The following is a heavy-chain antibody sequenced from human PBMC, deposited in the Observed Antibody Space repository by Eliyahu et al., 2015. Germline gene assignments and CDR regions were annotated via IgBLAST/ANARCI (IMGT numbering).Heavy chain of an antibody. V-gene: IGHV3-33*01. CDR2: IWYDGSNK. CDR1: GFTFXSYG. J-gene: IGHJ3*02. CDR3: ARDRTMIHAFDI. D-gene: IGHD3-22*01. Sequence: QVQLVESGGGVXQPGRSLXXSCXASGFTFXSYGMHWVRQAPGKGLEWVAVIWYDGSNKYYADSVKGRFTISRDNSKNTLYLQMNSLRAENTAVYYCARDRTMIHAFDIWGQGTMVTVSS.